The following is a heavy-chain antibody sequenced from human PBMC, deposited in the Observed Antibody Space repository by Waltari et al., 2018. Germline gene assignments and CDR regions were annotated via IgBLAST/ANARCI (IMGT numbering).Heavy chain of an antibody. Sequence: QVQLVQSGAEVKKPGASVKVSCKASGYTFTSYYMHWVRQAPGQGLEWMGIINPSGGSTSYAQKFQGRVTMTRDTSTSTVYMELSSLRSEDTAVYYCARGFIWARRRSLEAGYWGQGTLVTVSS. D-gene: IGHD3-16*01. CDR1: GYTFTSYY. V-gene: IGHV1-46*01. CDR3: ARGFIWARRRSLEAGY. J-gene: IGHJ4*02. CDR2: INPSGGST.